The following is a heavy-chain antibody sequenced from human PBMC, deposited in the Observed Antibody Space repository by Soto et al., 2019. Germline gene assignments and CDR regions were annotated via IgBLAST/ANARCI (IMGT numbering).Heavy chain of an antibody. Sequence: QVQLQESGPGLVKPSETLSLTCTVSGGSVSSGSYYWSWIRQPPGKGLEWIGYIYYSGSTNYNPSLRSRVTIPVDTSKNQCSLKLSSVTAADTAVYYCAGGVQLLGYPGARYYYGMDVWGQGTTVTVSS. CDR2: IYYSGST. J-gene: IGHJ6*02. D-gene: IGHD5-18*01. CDR1: GGSVSSGSYY. V-gene: IGHV4-61*01. CDR3: AGGVQLLGYPGARYYYGMDV.